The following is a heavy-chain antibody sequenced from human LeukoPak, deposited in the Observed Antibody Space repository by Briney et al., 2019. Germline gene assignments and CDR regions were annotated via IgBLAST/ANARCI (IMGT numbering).Heavy chain of an antibody. CDR2: IIPILGIA. Sequence: GASVKVSCKASGGTFSSYAISWVRQAPGQGLEWMGRIIPILGIANYAQKFQGRVTITADKSTSTAYMELSSLRSEDTAVYYCARDGELLPAASWFDPWGQGTLVTVSS. D-gene: IGHD2-2*01. V-gene: IGHV1-69*04. CDR3: ARDGELLPAASWFDP. CDR1: GGTFSSYA. J-gene: IGHJ5*02.